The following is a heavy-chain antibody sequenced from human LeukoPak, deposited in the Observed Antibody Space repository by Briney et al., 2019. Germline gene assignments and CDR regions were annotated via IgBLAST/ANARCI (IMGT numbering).Heavy chain of an antibody. Sequence: SGPTLVKPTQTLTLTCTFSGFSLSTNGVGVGWIRQPPGKALDWLALIYWDDDRRYSPSLKSRLTITKGTSKNQVVLTMTNMDPVDTATYYCAHRLVLADAFDIWGQGTMVTVSS. V-gene: IGHV2-5*02. CDR3: AHRLVLADAFDI. D-gene: IGHD4/OR15-4a*01. J-gene: IGHJ3*02. CDR2: IYWDDDR. CDR1: GFSLSTNGVG.